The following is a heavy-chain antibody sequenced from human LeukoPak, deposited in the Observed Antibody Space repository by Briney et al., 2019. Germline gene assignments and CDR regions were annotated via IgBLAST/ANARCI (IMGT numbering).Heavy chain of an antibody. Sequence: ASETLSLTCTVSGYSISSGYYWGWIRQPPGKGLEWIGSIYHSGSTYYNPSLKSRVTISVDTSKNQFSLKLSSATAADTAVYYCATGSLAPYYFDYWGQGTLVTVSS. CDR1: GYSISSGYY. D-gene: IGHD7-27*01. CDR2: IYHSGST. CDR3: ATGSLAPYYFDY. J-gene: IGHJ4*02. V-gene: IGHV4-38-2*02.